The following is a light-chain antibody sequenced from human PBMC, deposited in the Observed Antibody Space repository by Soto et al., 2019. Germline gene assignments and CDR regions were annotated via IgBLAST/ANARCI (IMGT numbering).Light chain of an antibody. CDR1: QSVRTD. J-gene: IGKJ3*01. Sequence: VLTQSPATLSVSPGERATLSCRASQSVRTDLAWYQHKPGQSPRPLIYGASTRATGIPARFSGSGSGTDFTLTISSLQSEDFAVYYCQQFNNWPPFTFGPGTKVEIK. V-gene: IGKV3-15*01. CDR2: GAS. CDR3: QQFNNWPPFT.